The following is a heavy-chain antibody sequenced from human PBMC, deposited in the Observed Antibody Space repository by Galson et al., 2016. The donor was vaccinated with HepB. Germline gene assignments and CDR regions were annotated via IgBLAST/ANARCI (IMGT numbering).Heavy chain of an antibody. CDR1: GYTFTNYA. D-gene: IGHD1-26*01. CDR2: INPGNGDT. CDR3: AREGSYHTLDY. V-gene: IGHV1-3*01. Sequence: SVKVSCKAPGYTFTNYAMHWVRQAPGQRLEWMGWINPGNGDTKYSQKFQGRVTISRDTSASTAYMELSSLISEDTAVYYCAREGSYHTLDYWGQGTLVTVSS. J-gene: IGHJ4*02.